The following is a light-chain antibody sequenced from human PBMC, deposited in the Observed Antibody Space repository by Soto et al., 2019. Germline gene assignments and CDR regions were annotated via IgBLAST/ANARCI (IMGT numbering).Light chain of an antibody. CDR3: QQSYNTPT. V-gene: IGKV1-39*01. CDR2: AAS. CDR1: QSISSY. Sequence: DIQMTQSPSSLSASVRDRLTFTCRASQSISSYLNWYQQKPGKAPRLLINAASNLQSGVPSRFSGSVSGTDFTLTISGLQPEDFATYYCQQSYNTPTFGQGTKVDIK. J-gene: IGKJ1*01.